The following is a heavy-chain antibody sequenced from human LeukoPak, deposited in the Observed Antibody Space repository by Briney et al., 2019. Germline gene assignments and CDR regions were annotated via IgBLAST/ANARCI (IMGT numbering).Heavy chain of an antibody. CDR1: GDSISTYY. D-gene: IGHD5-24*01. CDR2: IDYRGST. Sequence: SETLSLTCTVSGDSISTYYWSWIRQPPGKGLEWIAYIDYRGSTTYNPSLRSRVTISVDTSRNQFSLKLSSVTAADTAVYYCARASMEMATAFDYWGQGTLVTVSS. J-gene: IGHJ4*02. CDR3: ARASMEMATAFDY. V-gene: IGHV4-59*12.